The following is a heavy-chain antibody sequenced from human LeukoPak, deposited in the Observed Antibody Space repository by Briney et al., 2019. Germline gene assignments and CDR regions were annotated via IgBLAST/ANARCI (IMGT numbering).Heavy chain of an antibody. V-gene: IGHV1-18*01. D-gene: IGHD3-10*01. Sequence: ASVKVSCKASGYTFTSYGIGWVRQAPGQGLEWMGWISAYNGNTDYAQKLQGRVTMTTDTSTTTVYMELRSLRSDDTAVYYCARERGSGIDPFDYWGQGTLVTVSS. J-gene: IGHJ4*02. CDR3: ARERGSGIDPFDY. CDR1: GYTFTSYG. CDR2: ISAYNGNT.